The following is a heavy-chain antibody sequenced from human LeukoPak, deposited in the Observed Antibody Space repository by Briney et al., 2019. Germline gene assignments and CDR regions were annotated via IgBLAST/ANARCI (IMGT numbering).Heavy chain of an antibody. V-gene: IGHV4-30-4*07. CDR2: IYYSGST. J-gene: IGHJ4*02. D-gene: IGHD6-19*01. CDR1: GGSISSGGYS. Sequence: SETLSLTCAVSGGSISSGGYSWSWIRQPPGKGLEWIGYIYYSGSTYYNPSLKSRVTISVDTSKNQFSLKLSSVTAADTAVYYCASYSIGAGFDYWGQGTLVTVSS. CDR3: ASYSIGAGFDY.